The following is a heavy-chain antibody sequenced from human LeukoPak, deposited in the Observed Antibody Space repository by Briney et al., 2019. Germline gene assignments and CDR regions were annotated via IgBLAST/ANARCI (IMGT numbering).Heavy chain of an antibody. Sequence: GGSLRLSCAASGFTFSSYAMSWVRQAPGKGLEWVSAISGSGGSTYYADSVKGRFTISRDNAKNSLYLQMNSLRAEDTAVYYCARDGSSSLDYWGQGTLVTVSS. CDR3: ARDGSSSLDY. V-gene: IGHV3-23*01. J-gene: IGHJ4*02. CDR1: GFTFSSYA. CDR2: ISGSGGST. D-gene: IGHD6-6*01.